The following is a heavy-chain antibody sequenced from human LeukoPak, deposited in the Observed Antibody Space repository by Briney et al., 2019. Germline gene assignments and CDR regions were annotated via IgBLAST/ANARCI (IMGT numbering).Heavy chain of an antibody. Sequence: GGSLRLSCAASGFTFSSYAMSWVRQAPGKGLEWVSGISGSGSTYFADSVKGRFTISRDNSKNTLYLQMNSLKTEDTAVYYCHGALYHYFDYWGQGTLVTVSS. CDR3: HGALYHYFDY. CDR2: ISGSGST. D-gene: IGHD2-2*01. J-gene: IGHJ4*02. CDR1: GFTFSSYA. V-gene: IGHV3-23*01.